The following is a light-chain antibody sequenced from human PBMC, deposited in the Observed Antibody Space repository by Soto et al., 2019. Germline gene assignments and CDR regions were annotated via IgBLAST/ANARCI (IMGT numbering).Light chain of an antibody. CDR2: GAS. V-gene: IGKV3-15*01. CDR3: QQYANWWA. J-gene: IGKJ1*01. CDR1: QSIGGS. Sequence: EVVKSQSPATLSVSPGERATLSCRASQSIGGSLAWYQQKPGQAPRLLIYGASNRATGVPARFSGSGSGTDFTLTLSSLQSEDFAVYYCQQYANWWAFGQGTKVDIK.